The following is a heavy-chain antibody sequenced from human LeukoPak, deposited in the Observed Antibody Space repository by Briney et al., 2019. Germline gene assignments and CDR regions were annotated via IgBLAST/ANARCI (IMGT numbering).Heavy chain of an antibody. V-gene: IGHV4-59*01. CDR1: GGSISSYY. CDR3: ARSVRYFDWSTGYYYYGMDV. Sequence: SETLSLTCTVSGGSISSYYWSWIRQPPGKGLEWIGYIYYSGSTNYNPPLKSRVTISVDTSKNQFSLKLSSVTAADTAVYYCARSVRYFDWSTGYYYYGMDVWGQGTTVTVSS. CDR2: IYYSGST. J-gene: IGHJ6*02. D-gene: IGHD3-9*01.